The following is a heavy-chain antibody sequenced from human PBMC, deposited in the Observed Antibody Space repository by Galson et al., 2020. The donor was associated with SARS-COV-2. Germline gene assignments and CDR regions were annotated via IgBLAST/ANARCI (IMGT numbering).Heavy chain of an antibody. J-gene: IGHJ6*02. CDR2: IWYDGSNK. V-gene: IGHV3-33*01. CDR3: AREYSSSWGYYYGMDV. Sequence: GESLKISCAASGFTFSSYGMQWVRQAPGKGLEWVAVIWYDGSNKYYADSVKGRFTISRDNSKTTLYLQMNSLRAEDTAVYYCAREYSSSWGYYYGMDVWGQGTTVTVSS. D-gene: IGHD6-13*01. CDR1: GFTFSSYG.